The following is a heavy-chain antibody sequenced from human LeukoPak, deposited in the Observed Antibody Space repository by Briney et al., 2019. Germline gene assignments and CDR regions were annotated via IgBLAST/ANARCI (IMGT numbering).Heavy chain of an antibody. CDR3: ARVRYDFWSGYLRHYYGMDV. CDR1: GGSFSGCY. J-gene: IGHJ6*02. CDR2: INHSGST. Sequence: PSETLSLTCAVYGGSFSGCYWSWIRQPPGKGLEWIGEINHSGSTNYNPSLKSRVTISVDTSKNQFSLKLSSVIAADTAVYYCARVRYDFWSGYLRHYYGMDVWGQGTTVTVSS. D-gene: IGHD3-3*01. V-gene: IGHV4-34*01.